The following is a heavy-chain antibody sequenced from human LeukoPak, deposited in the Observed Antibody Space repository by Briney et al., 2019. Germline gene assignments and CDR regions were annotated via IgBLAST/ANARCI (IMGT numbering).Heavy chain of an antibody. V-gene: IGHV3-23*01. D-gene: IGHD1-20*01. CDR1: GFTFSSYA. CDR3: VTDLHGINWYVD. CDR2: ISGSGGST. J-gene: IGHJ4*02. Sequence: GGSLGLSCAASGFTFSSYAMSWVRQAPGKGLEWVSGISGSGGSTSYADSVKGRFTISRDNSTNTLYLEMKSLRADDTSMYYCVTDLHGINWYVDWGQGTLVIVSS.